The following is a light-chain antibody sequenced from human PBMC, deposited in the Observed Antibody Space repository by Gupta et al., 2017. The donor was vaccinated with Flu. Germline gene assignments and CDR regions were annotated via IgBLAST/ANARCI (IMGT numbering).Light chain of an antibody. J-gene: IGKJ2*01. CDR3: QQYGSSPYT. Sequence: EIVLTQSPGTLSVSPGERATLSCRASQSVSSSYLAWYQQKPGQAPRLLIYGASNRATGIPDRFSGSGSGTDFTLAISRLEPEDFALYYCQQYGSSPYTFGQGTKLEIK. CDR2: GAS. CDR1: QSVSSSY. V-gene: IGKV3-20*01.